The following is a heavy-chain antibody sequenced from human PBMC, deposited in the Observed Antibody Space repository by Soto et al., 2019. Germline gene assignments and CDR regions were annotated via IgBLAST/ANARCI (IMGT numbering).Heavy chain of an antibody. CDR1: GLNVRDNH. Sequence: EVQVVESGGDLVQPGGSLRLSCAASGLNVRDNHMSWVRQAPGKGLEWVSIIYSDGSTYYADSVKGRFTISRDNSKNTLFLQMNSLRAEDTAIYYCTSSTAFDYWGQGTLVTVSS. CDR3: TSSTAFDY. CDR2: IYSDGST. V-gene: IGHV3-66*01. J-gene: IGHJ4*02. D-gene: IGHD2-2*01.